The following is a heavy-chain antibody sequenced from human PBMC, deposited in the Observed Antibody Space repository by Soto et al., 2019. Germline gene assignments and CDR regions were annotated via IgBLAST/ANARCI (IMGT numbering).Heavy chain of an antibody. J-gene: IGHJ5*02. CDR3: ARTPGGGTNWFDP. Sequence: TLSLTCTGSRGSIISYYWSWIRQPPGKGLEWIGYIYYSGSTYYNPSLKSRVTISLDTSKNQFSLKLISVNAADTAVYYCARTPGGGTNWFDPWGQGTLVTVSS. CDR2: IYYSGST. D-gene: IGHD3-16*01. CDR1: RGSIISYY. V-gene: IGHV4-30-4*01.